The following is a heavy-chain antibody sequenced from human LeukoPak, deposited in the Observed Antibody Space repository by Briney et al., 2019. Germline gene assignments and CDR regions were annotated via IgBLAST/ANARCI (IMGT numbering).Heavy chain of an antibody. J-gene: IGHJ4*02. Sequence: ASVKVSCKASGYTFTGYYMHWVRQATGQGLEWMGWMNPNSGNTGYAQKFQGRVTMTRNTSISTAYMELSSLRSEDTAVYYCARGSRGTAAGTFDYWGQGTLVTVSS. CDR1: GYTFTGYY. D-gene: IGHD6-13*01. CDR3: ARGSRGTAAGTFDY. V-gene: IGHV1-8*02. CDR2: MNPNSGNT.